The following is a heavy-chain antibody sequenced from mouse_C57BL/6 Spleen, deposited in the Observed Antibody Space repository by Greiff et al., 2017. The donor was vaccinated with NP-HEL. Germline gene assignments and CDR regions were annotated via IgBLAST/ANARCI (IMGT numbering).Heavy chain of an antibody. CDR2: IYPRDGST. V-gene: IGHV1-85*01. Sequence: QVQLKESGPELVKPGASVKLSCKASGYTFTSYDINWVKQRPGQGLEWIGWIYPRDGSTKYNEKFKGKATLTVDTSSSTAYMELHSLTSEDSAIYFCARNYGSSYEDAMDYWGQGTSVTVSS. D-gene: IGHD1-1*01. J-gene: IGHJ4*01. CDR1: GYTFTSYD. CDR3: ARNYGSSYEDAMDY.